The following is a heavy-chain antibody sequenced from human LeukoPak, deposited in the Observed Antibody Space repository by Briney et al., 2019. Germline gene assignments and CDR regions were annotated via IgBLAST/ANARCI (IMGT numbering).Heavy chain of an antibody. J-gene: IGHJ4*02. CDR1: GGTFSSYA. CDR2: IIPIFGTA. V-gene: IGHV1-69*13. Sequence: ASVKVSCTASGGTFSSYAISWVRQAPGHGLEWMGGIIPIFGTANYAQKCQGRVTITADESTSKAYMELSSLKAEDTAVYYCAREQVETLDHWGQGTLVTVSS. CDR3: AREQVETLDH.